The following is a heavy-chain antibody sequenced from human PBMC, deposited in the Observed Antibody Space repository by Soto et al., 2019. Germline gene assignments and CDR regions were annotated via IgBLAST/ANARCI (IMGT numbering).Heavy chain of an antibody. CDR2: IDPNSGGT. CDR1: GYTFTGYY. CDR3: ARCMEVNYYFYYSMDV. V-gene: IGHV1-2*02. Sequence: ASVKVSCKASGYTFTGYYMHWVRQAPGQGLEWMGWIDPNSGGTNYAQKFQGRVTMTRDTSISTAYMEVSGLRSDDTAVNYCARCMEVNYYFYYSMDVWGQGTMVTVSS. J-gene: IGHJ6*02. D-gene: IGHD3-22*01.